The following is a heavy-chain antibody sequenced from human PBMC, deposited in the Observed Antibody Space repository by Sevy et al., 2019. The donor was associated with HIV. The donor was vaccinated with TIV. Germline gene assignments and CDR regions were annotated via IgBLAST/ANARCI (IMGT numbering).Heavy chain of an antibody. CDR1: GGSISSYY. CDR2: IYYSGST. CDR3: ARQRDYYDSSLGY. Sequence: SETLSLTCTVSGGSISSYYCSWIRQPPGEGLEWIGYIYYSGSTNYNPSLTSRVTISLDTSKNQFSLKLSSVTAADTAVYYCARQRDYYDSSLGYWGQGTLVTVSS. D-gene: IGHD3-22*01. J-gene: IGHJ4*02. V-gene: IGHV4-59*01.